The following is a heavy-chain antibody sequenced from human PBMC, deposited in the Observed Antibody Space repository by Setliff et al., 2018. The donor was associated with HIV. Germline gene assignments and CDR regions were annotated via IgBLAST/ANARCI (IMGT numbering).Heavy chain of an antibody. Sequence: ASVKVSCKSSGYIFSNFGITWVRQAPGQGLEWMAYISGYNRHTNYAQKFQGRVTLTTDISTTTAYMELRSLRSDDSAVYFCARVPVSSYYYYMDVWGKGTTVTVSS. D-gene: IGHD6-13*01. V-gene: IGHV1-18*01. CDR3: ARVPVSSYYYYMDV. J-gene: IGHJ6*03. CDR1: GYIFSNFG. CDR2: ISGYNRHT.